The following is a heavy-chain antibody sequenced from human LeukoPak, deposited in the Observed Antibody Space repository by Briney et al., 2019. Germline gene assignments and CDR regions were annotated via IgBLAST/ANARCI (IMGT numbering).Heavy chain of an antibody. D-gene: IGHD2-8*02. CDR2: TSDSGIT. CDR3: ARDSPTGGYNSRDNPYFYGLDV. V-gene: IGHV4-4*07. CDR1: GGSVTNCY. J-gene: IGHJ6*02. Sequence: SGTLSLTCTVSGGSVTNCYWTWIRQPAGRGLEWIGRTSDSGITNYNPSLERRVTMSADTSKNQFFLKVTSVTAADTAVYYCARDSPTGGYNSRDNPYFYGLDVWGQGTTVTVSS.